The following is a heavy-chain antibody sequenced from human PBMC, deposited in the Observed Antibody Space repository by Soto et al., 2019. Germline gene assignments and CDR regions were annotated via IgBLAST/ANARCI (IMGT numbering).Heavy chain of an antibody. V-gene: IGHV4-4*07. CDR3: ARGGQDFWSGPFDY. CDR1: GGSISNYF. D-gene: IGHD3-3*01. Sequence: LSLTCTVPGGSISNYFCNWIRQPAGKGLEWIGRIDNSGSTNYNPSLKSRITMSADTSRNQFSLKLNSVTAADTAVYYCARGGQDFWSGPFDYWGQGALVTVSS. CDR2: IDNSGST. J-gene: IGHJ4*02.